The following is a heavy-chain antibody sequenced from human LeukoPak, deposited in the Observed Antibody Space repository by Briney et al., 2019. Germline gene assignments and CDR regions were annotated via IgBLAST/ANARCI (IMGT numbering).Heavy chain of an antibody. CDR2: ISSSGSTI. V-gene: IGHV3-11*01. D-gene: IGHD2-15*01. CDR1: GFTFSDYY. J-gene: IGHJ4*02. CDR3: ARAPPYCSGGSCYRIVDY. Sequence: GGSLRLSCAASGFTFSDYYMSWIRQAPGKGLDGVSYISSSGSTIYYADSVKGRFTISRDNAKNSLYLQMNSLRAEDTAVYYCARAPPYCSGGSCYRIVDYWGQGTLVTVSS.